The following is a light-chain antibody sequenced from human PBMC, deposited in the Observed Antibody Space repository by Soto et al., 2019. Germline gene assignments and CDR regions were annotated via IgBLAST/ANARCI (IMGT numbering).Light chain of an antibody. Sequence: EIVMTQSPASLSVSPGERATLSCRASQSVSSNLDWYQQKPGQAPRLLIYGASTMANGIPARFSGSGSGTEFTLIISSRQSDDFFVYYCQQYSNWPPLTFGGGTKVEIK. CDR1: QSVSSN. V-gene: IGKV3-15*01. J-gene: IGKJ4*01. CDR3: QQYSNWPPLT. CDR2: GAS.